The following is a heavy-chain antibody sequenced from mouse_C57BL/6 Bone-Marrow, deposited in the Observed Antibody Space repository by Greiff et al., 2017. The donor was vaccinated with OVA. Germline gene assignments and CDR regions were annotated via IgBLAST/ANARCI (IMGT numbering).Heavy chain of an antibody. CDR3: ARLDAMDY. J-gene: IGHJ4*01. Sequence: EVMLVESGGGLVQPGGSLKLSCAASGFTFSDFYMYWIRQTPEKRLEWVAHISNGGGSTYYPDTVKGRFTISRDNAKNTLYLQMSRLKSEDTAMYYWARLDAMDYWGQGTSVTVSS. CDR2: ISNGGGST. V-gene: IGHV5-12*01. CDR1: GFTFSDFY.